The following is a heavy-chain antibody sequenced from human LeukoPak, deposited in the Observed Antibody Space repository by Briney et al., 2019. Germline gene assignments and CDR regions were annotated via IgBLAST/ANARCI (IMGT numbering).Heavy chain of an antibody. J-gene: IGHJ5*02. D-gene: IGHD1-7*01. CDR2: IYTSGST. CDR3: ARYNWNYVDSSSNWFDP. CDR1: GGSISSHY. Sequence: SETLSLTCTVSGGSISSHYWSWIRQPPGKGLEWIGYIYTSGSTNYNPSLKSRVTISVDTSKNQFSLKLSSVTAADTAVYYCARYNWNYVDSSSNWFDPWGQGTLVTVSS. V-gene: IGHV4-4*09.